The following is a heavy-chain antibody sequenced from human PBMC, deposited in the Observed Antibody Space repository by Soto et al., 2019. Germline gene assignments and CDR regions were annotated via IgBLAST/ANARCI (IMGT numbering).Heavy chain of an antibody. CDR2: ISYTVDA. CDR1: AGSISRYY. D-gene: IGHD5-18*01. CDR3: VGSLMSRAMESFDY. J-gene: IGHJ4*02. Sequence: SETLSLTCCVSAGSISRYYWGWVRQSPGEGLEWIAHISYTVDASYNPSLKSRVTISLDTSKNQIALRLMSVTAADTAVYYCVGSLMSRAMESFDYWGKGTLVTVSS. V-gene: IGHV4-59*01.